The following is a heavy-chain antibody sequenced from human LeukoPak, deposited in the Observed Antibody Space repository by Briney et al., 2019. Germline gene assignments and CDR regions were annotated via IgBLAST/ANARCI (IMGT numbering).Heavy chain of an antibody. CDR2: IKGDGIST. D-gene: IGHD3-16*01. CDR1: GFDFSSNW. CDR3: ARERYRGYYDYVWGSYVFGAFDI. J-gene: IGHJ3*02. Sequence: GGSLRLSCAASGFDFSSNWMHWVRHAPGQGLVWVSRIKGDGISTNYADSVKGRFTISRDNSKNTLYLQMNSLRAEDTAVYYCARERYRGYYDYVWGSYVFGAFDIWGQGTMVTVSS. V-gene: IGHV3-74*01.